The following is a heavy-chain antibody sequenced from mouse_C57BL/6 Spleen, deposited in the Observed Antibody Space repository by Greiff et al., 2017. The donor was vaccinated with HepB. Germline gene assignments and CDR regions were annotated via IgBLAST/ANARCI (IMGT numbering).Heavy chain of an antibody. CDR2: IWSGGST. CDR1: GFSLTSYG. V-gene: IGHV2-2*01. CDR3: ARESFTSGYYAMDY. Sequence: QVQLKESGPGLVQPSQSLSITCTVSGFSLTSYGVHWVRQSPGKGLEWLGVIWSGGSTDYNAAFISRLSISKDNSKGQVFFKMNSLQADDTAIYYCARESFTSGYYAMDYWGQGTSVTVSS. J-gene: IGHJ4*01. D-gene: IGHD3-1*01.